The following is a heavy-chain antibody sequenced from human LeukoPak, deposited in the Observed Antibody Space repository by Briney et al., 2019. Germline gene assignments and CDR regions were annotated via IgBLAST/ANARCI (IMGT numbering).Heavy chain of an antibody. V-gene: IGHV3-53*01. Sequence: GGPLRLSCAASGFTVSSSYISWVRQAPGKGLEWVSAIYSGGTTYYADSVRGRFTISRDNSKNTLYLLMNSLRAEDTAMYHCARQTGESTNFDNWGQGTLVTVSS. J-gene: IGHJ4*02. D-gene: IGHD2-2*01. CDR3: ARQTGESTNFDN. CDR1: GFTVSSSY. CDR2: IYSGGTT.